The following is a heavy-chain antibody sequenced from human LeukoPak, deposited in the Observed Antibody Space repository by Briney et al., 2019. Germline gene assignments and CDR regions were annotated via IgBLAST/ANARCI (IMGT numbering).Heavy chain of an antibody. CDR1: GFTFSSYA. V-gene: IGHV3-23*01. CDR3: ASHVSYCSGGSCYSSGYYFDY. Sequence: EGSLRLSCAASGFTFSSYAMSWVRQAPGKGLEWVSAISGSGGSTYYADSVKGRFTISRDNSKNTLYLQMNSLRAEDTAVYYCASHVSYCSGGSCYSSGYYFDYWGQGTLVTVSS. J-gene: IGHJ4*02. D-gene: IGHD2-15*01. CDR2: ISGSGGST.